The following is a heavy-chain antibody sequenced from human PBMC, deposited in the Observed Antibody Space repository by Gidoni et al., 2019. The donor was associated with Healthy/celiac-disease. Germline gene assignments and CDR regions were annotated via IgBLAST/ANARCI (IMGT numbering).Heavy chain of an antibody. D-gene: IGHD2-2*01. CDR3: ARDWGEGIVVPAATRLMY. Sequence: QVQLVESGGGVVQPGRSLRLSCAASGFTFSSYAMHWVRQAPGKGLEWVAVISYDGSNKYYADSVKGRFTISRDNSKNTLYLQMNSLRAEDTAVYYCARDWGEGIVVPAATRLMYWGQGTLVTVSS. J-gene: IGHJ4*02. CDR2: ISYDGSNK. CDR1: GFTFSSYA. V-gene: IGHV3-30-3*01.